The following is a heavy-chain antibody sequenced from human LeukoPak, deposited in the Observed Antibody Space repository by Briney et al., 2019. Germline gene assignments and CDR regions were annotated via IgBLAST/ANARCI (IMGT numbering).Heavy chain of an antibody. CDR2: MNPNSGNT. D-gene: IGHD3-3*01. J-gene: IGHJ5*02. V-gene: IGHV1-8*01. CDR3: ARASSGVRTIFGVVISHNWFDH. CDR1: GYTFTSYD. Sequence: ASVKVSCKASGYTFTSYDINWVRQATGQGLEWMGWMNPNSGNTGYAQKFQGRVTMTRNTSISTAYMELSSLRSEDTAVYYCARASSGVRTIFGVVISHNWFDHWGQGTLVTVSS.